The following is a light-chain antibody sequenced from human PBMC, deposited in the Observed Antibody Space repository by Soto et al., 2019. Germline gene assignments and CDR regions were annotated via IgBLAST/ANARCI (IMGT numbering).Light chain of an antibody. CDR2: GAS. V-gene: IGKV3-20*01. CDR3: QQYGNSRGT. J-gene: IGKJ1*01. Sequence: DIVWTQSPGTLSLSPGDRATLSCRASQSVSTSYLAWYQQKPGQAPRLLIYGASSRATGIPDRFSGSGSGTDFTLTISGLEPEDFAVYYCQQYGNSRGTFGQGTKVEIK. CDR1: QSVSTSY.